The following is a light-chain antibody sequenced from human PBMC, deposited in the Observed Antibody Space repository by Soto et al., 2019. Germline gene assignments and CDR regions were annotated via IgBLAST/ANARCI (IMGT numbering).Light chain of an antibody. CDR3: SSYAGNTNFL. Sequence: QSVLTQPPSASGSPGQSVTISCTGTSSDVGGYDYVSWYQQHPGKAPKVMIYEVTKRPSGVPDRFSGSKSGNTASLTVSWLQADDEADYYGSSYAGNTNFLFGGGTTLTVL. CDR1: SSDVGGYDY. J-gene: IGLJ2*01. V-gene: IGLV2-8*01. CDR2: EVT.